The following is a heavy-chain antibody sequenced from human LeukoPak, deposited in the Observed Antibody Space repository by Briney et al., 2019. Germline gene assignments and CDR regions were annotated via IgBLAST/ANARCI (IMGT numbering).Heavy chain of an antibody. D-gene: IGHD3-10*01. J-gene: IGHJ6*02. Sequence: GGSLTLLCAASGXPYSSYPVRWVRHAPGKGLEGVSSISGSGGSIFYAVSVKGRLTLSRDNSKNTLYVQMNSLTAEDTAVYYCAKDLVAAMGRGPIGYYYGMDVWGQGTTVTVSS. V-gene: IGHV3-23*01. CDR3: AKDLVAAMGRGPIGYYYGMDV. CDR2: ISGSGGSI. CDR1: GXPYSSYP.